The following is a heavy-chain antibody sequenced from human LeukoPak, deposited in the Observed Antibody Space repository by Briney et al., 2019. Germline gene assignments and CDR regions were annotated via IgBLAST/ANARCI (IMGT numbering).Heavy chain of an antibody. J-gene: IGHJ4*02. V-gene: IGHV1-2*02. Sequence: ASVKVSCKASGYTFTGYYMHWVRQAPGQGLEWMGWINPNSGGTNYAQKFQGRVTMTRDTSISTAYMELSRLRSDDTAVYYCARDYYDSSGYVTPSYWGQGILVTVSS. D-gene: IGHD3-22*01. CDR2: INPNSGGT. CDR3: ARDYYDSSGYVTPSY. CDR1: GYTFTGYY.